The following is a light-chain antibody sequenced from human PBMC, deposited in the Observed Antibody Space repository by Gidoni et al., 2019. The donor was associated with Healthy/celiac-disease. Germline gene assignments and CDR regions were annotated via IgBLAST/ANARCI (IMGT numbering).Light chain of an antibody. CDR3: QQYNNWPRT. CDR1: QSVSSN. J-gene: IGKJ2*01. V-gene: IGKV3-15*01. CDR2: GAS. Sequence: ETVMTQSPATLSVSPGETATLSCTATQSVSSNLAWYQQKPGQAPRLLIYGASTRATGIPARFSGSGSGTEFTLTISSLQSEDFAVYYCQQYNNWPRTFGQGTRLEIK.